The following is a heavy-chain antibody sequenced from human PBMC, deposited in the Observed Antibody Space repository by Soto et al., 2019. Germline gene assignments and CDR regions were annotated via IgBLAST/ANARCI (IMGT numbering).Heavy chain of an antibody. CDR2: INHSGST. D-gene: IGHD4-17*01. J-gene: IGHJ4*02. V-gene: IGHV4-34*01. Sequence: PSETLSLTCAVYGGSFSGYYWSWIRQPPGKGLEWIGEINHSGSTNYNPSLKSRVTISVDTSKNQFSLKLSSVTAADTAVYYCARGRDYGDYEFGYWGQGTLVTVSS. CDR3: ARGRDYGDYEFGY. CDR1: GGSFSGYY.